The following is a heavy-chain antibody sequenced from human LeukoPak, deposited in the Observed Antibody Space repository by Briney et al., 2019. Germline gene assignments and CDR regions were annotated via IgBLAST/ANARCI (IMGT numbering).Heavy chain of an antibody. CDR3: ARLTDLYGMDV. V-gene: IGHV3-48*04. CDR1: GFTFSNYA. J-gene: IGHJ6*02. D-gene: IGHD2-8*02. Sequence: PGGSLRLSCAASGFTFSNYAMNWVRQAPGKGLEWVSYISGSGSTIYYADSVKGRFTISRDNAKNSLYLQMNSLRAEDTAVYYCARLTDLYGMDVWGQGTTVTVSS. CDR2: ISGSGSTI.